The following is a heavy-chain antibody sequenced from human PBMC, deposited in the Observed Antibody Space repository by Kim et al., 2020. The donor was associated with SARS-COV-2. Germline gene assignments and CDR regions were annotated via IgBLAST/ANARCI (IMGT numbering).Heavy chain of an antibody. CDR3: ARTLSPYYYGSGTLYGMDV. Sequence: SETLSLTCTVSGGSISSYYWSWIRQPAGKGLVWIGRIYTSGSTNYNPSLKSRVTMSVDTSKNQFSLKLSSVTAADTAVYYCARTLSPYYYGSGTLYGMDV. D-gene: IGHD3-10*01. J-gene: IGHJ6*01. V-gene: IGHV4-4*07. CDR1: GGSISSYY. CDR2: IYTSGST.